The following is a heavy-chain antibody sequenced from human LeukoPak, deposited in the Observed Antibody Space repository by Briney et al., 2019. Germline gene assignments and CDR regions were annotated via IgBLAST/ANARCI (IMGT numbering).Heavy chain of an antibody. CDR2: INHSGST. D-gene: IGHD6-19*01. V-gene: IGHV4-34*01. CDR1: GGSFSGYY. J-gene: IGHJ6*03. CDR3: ARVRGDRLVVAGGVSRYYYYMDV. Sequence: SETLSLTCAVYGGSFSGYYWSWIRQPPGKGLEWIGEINHSGSTNYNPSLKSRVTISVDTSKNQFSLKLSSVTAADTAVYYCARVRGDRLVVAGGVSRYYYYMDVWGKGTTVTVSS.